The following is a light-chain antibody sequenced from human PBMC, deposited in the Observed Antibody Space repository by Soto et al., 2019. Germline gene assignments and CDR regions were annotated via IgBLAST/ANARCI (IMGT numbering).Light chain of an antibody. V-gene: IGKV1-5*03. CDR1: PSISTW. Sequence: DIQMPQSPSTLSASVGDRVTITCRSSPSISTWLACYQQKPGKAPKLLIYKASSLGSVVPSRFSGSGSGTEFPFTISSLQPDYFANSYCHKYNSYCTFGQGTKVAIK. CDR2: KAS. J-gene: IGKJ1*01. CDR3: HKYNSYCT.